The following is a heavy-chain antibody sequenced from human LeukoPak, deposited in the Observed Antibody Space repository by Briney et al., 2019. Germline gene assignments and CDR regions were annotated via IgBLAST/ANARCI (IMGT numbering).Heavy chain of an antibody. CDR2: LNPYSGDT. CDR3: ASALARYSTAWYGY. CDR1: GYTFTSYY. J-gene: IGHJ4*02. Sequence: ASVKVSCKASGYTFTSYYMHWVRQAPGQGLEWMGWLNPYSGDTNYAQKFQGRVTLTRDTSITTAYMDLSSLTSDDTALYYCASALARYSTAWYGYWGQGTLVTVSS. V-gene: IGHV1-2*02. D-gene: IGHD6-19*01.